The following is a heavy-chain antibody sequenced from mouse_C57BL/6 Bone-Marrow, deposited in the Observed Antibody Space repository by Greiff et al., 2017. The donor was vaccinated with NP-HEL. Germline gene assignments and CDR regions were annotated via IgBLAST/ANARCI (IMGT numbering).Heavy chain of an antibody. J-gene: IGHJ4*01. CDR2: INSDGGST. CDR3: ARLRGSSYEDYAMDY. V-gene: IGHV5-2*01. D-gene: IGHD1-1*01. CDR1: EYEFPSYD. Sequence: DVKLVESGGGLVQPGESLKLSCESNEYEFPSYDMSWVRKTPEKRLELVAAINSDGGSTYYPDTMERRFIISRDNTKKTLYLQMSSLRSEDTALYYCARLRGSSYEDYAMDYWGQGTSVTVSS.